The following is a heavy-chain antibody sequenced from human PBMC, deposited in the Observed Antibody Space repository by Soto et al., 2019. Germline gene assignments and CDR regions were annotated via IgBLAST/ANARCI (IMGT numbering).Heavy chain of an antibody. V-gene: IGHV3-11*01. J-gene: IGHJ6*02. CDR3: ARDPVSATGLGYGMDV. CDR2: ISSIGTTI. D-gene: IGHD6-19*01. Sequence: QGQLVGSGGGLVKPGGSLRLSCAASGFTFSDYYMSWIRQAPGKGLEWISYISSIGTTIYYADSVKGRFTVSRDNVKNSLYLQMNSLRAEDTAVYYCARDPVSATGLGYGMDVWGQGTTVTVSS. CDR1: GFTFSDYY.